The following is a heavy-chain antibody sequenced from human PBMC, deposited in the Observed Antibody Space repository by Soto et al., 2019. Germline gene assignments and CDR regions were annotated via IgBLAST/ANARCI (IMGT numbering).Heavy chain of an antibody. D-gene: IGHD3-22*01. CDR2: ISGSGGST. Sequence: EVQLLESGGGLVRPGGSLRLSCAASGFTFSSYAMSWVRQAPGKGLEWVSAISGSGGSTYYADSVKGRFTISRDNSKNTLYLQMNSLRAEDTAVYYCARRPITMIETLWAWFDPWGQGTLVTVSS. CDR1: GFTFSSYA. V-gene: IGHV3-23*01. CDR3: ARRPITMIETLWAWFDP. J-gene: IGHJ5*02.